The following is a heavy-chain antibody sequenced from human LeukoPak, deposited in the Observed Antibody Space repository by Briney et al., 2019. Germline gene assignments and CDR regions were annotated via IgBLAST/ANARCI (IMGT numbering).Heavy chain of an antibody. Sequence: GGSLRLSCAASGFTFSSYAMSWVRQAPGKGLEWVSAISGSGGSTYYADSVKGRFTISRDNSKNTLYLQMNSLRAEDTAVYYCAKAGYSYGYEYGKNYYYGMDVLGQGATVSDS. CDR1: GFTFSSYA. D-gene: IGHD5-18*01. J-gene: IGHJ6*02. CDR3: AKAGYSYGYEYGKNYYYGMDV. CDR2: ISGSGGST. V-gene: IGHV3-23*01.